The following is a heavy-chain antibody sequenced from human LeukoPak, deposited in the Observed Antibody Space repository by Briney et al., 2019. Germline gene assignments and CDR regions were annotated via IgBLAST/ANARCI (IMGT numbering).Heavy chain of an antibody. V-gene: IGHV1-18*01. CDR1: RYTFTSYG. D-gene: IGHD5-24*01. J-gene: IGHJ5*02. CDR3: ARVSDGYNLALFDP. CDR2: ISAYNGNT. Sequence: GASVKVSCKASRYTFTSYGISWVRQAPGQGLEWMGWISAYNGNTNYAHNLQGRVTMTTDTYTSTAYMELRSLRSDDTAVYYCARVSDGYNLALFDPWGQGTLVTVSS.